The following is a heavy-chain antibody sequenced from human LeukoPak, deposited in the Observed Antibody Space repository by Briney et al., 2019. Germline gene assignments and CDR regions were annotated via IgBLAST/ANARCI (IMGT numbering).Heavy chain of an antibody. CDR2: ISTSSTNI. J-gene: IGHJ4*02. V-gene: IGHV3-21*06. CDR3: ASSTWYRSDY. D-gene: IGHD6-13*01. CDR1: GFTFSSYN. Sequence: GGSLRLSCAASGFTFSSYNMNWVRQAPGKGLEWVSNISTSSTNIYYADSVKGRFTISRDNAKNSLYLQMDSLRAEDTAVYYCASSTWYRSDYWGQGTLVTVSS.